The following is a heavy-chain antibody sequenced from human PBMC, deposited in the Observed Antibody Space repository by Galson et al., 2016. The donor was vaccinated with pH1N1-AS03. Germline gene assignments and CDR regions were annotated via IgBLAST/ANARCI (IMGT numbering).Heavy chain of an antibody. CDR2: INPKSGGT. CDR1: GGTVTDYY. Sequence: SVKVSCKASGGTVTDYYIHWVRQAPGQGLEWMGWINPKSGGTKFDQKFQGRVTMTRDTTINTLYMELSSLRSDDTAIYFCARGYNVWTAFDYWGQGTLVTVSS. CDR3: ARGYNVWTAFDY. V-gene: IGHV1-2*02. J-gene: IGHJ4*02. D-gene: IGHD3/OR15-3a*01.